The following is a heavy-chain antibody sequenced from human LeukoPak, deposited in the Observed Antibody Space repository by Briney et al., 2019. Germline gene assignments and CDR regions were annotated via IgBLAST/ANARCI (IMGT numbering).Heavy chain of an antibody. CDR2: IRSDGNDK. CDR1: GFTFRTYA. V-gene: IGHV3-30*02. J-gene: IGHJ4*02. CDR3: AKDTPGFGGDDFVH. D-gene: IGHD3-10*01. Sequence: GGSLRLSCAASGFTFRTYAMHWVRQAPGKGLEWVSFIRSDGNDKFYADSVKGRFTISRDNSKDTLYLQMNSLRTGDTAVYYCAKDTPGFGGDDFVHWGQGTLVTVSS.